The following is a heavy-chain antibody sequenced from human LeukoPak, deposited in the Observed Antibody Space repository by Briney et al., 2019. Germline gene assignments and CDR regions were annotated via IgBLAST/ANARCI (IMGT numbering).Heavy chain of an antibody. D-gene: IGHD2-2*01. CDR2: ISGSGGST. CDR3: AKAPLGVPAAMCDY. J-gene: IGHJ4*02. CDR1: GFTFSSYA. V-gene: IGHV3-23*01. Sequence: PGGSLRLSCAASGFTFSSYAMSWVRQAPGKGLEWVSAISGSGGSTYYADSVKGRFTISRDNSKNTLYLQMNSLRAEDTAVYYCAKAPLGVPAAMCDYWGQGTLVTVSS.